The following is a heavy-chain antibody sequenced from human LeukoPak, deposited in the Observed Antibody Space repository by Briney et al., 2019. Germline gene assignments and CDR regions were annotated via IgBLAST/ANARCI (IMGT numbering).Heavy chain of an antibody. V-gene: IGHV3-23*01. D-gene: IGHD2-15*01. CDR2: ISGSGRTT. Sequence: GGSLRLSCAASGFSFSEYAMSWVRQAPGKGLEWVSVISGSGRTTDYADSVKGRFTISRDNTRNSLFLQMYSLRAEDTAVYFCAREDGYCSGGNCYSYFDSWGQGTLVTVSS. CDR3: AREDGYCSGGNCYSYFDS. J-gene: IGHJ4*02. CDR1: GFSFSEYA.